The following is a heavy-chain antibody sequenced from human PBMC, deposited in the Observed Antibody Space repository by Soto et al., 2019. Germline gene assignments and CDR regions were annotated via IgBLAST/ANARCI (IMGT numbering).Heavy chain of an antibody. Sequence: PSETLSLTCAVYGGSFSGYSWSWIRQPPGKGLEWIGEINHSGSTNYNPSLKSRVTISVDTSKNQFSLRLSSVTAADTAVYYCARSTVTTDYWGQGTLVTVSS. CDR2: INHSGST. V-gene: IGHV4-34*01. CDR3: ARSTVTTDY. CDR1: GGSFSGYS. D-gene: IGHD4-17*01. J-gene: IGHJ4*02.